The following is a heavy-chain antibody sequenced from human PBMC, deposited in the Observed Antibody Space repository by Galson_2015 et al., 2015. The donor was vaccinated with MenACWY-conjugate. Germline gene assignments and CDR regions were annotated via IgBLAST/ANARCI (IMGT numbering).Heavy chain of an antibody. J-gene: IGHJ4*02. CDR2: IKEDGSDK. Sequence: SLRLSCAASGFTFNNYWMNWVRQAPGKGLEWVASIKEDGSDKYYVDSVKGRFTISRDNAQNSLYLQMNSLRADDTAVYYCARDLGFCSGCTSYTGYASWVQRTLLTVSS. D-gene: IGHD2-15*01. CDR1: GFTFNNYW. V-gene: IGHV3-7*03. CDR3: ARDLGFCSGCTSYTGYAS.